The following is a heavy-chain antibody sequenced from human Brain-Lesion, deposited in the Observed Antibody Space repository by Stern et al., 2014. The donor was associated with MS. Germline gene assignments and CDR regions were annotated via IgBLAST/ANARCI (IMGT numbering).Heavy chain of an antibody. CDR2: TYYRSKWYY. CDR3: AKGYNWFDS. J-gene: IGHJ5*01. V-gene: IGHV6-1*01. CDR1: GDSASSNSAA. Sequence: QVQLQQSGPGLMKPSQTLALTCAISGDSASSNSAAWNWIRQSPSRGLEWLGSTYYRSKWYYQYADSVKSRITINADTATNHFSLQLNSVTPEDTAVYLCAKGYNWFDSWGQGTVVTVS.